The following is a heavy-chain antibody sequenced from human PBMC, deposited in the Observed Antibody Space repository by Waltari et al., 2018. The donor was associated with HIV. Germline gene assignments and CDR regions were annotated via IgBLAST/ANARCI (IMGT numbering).Heavy chain of an antibody. V-gene: IGHV4-39*01. J-gene: IGHJ4*02. CDR1: GGSISSSSYY. Sequence: QLQLQESGPGLVKPSETLSLTCTVSGGSISSSSYYWGWIRQPPGKGLEWIGSIYYSGSTYYNPSLKSRVTISVDTSKNQFSLKLSSVTAADTAVYYCARRSLAAARSLDYWGQGTLVTVSS. D-gene: IGHD6-13*01. CDR2: IYYSGST. CDR3: ARRSLAAARSLDY.